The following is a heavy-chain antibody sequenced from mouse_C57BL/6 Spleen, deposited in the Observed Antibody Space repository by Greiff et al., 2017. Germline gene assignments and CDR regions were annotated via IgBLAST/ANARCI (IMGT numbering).Heavy chain of an antibody. CDR2: ISSGSSTI. Sequence: DVHLVESGGGLVKPGGSLKLSCAASGFTFSDYGMHWVRQAPEKGLEWVAYISSGSSTIYYADTVKGRFTISRDNAKNTLFLQMTSLRSEDTAMYYCARAATVVEDWFAYWGQGTLVTVSA. D-gene: IGHD1-1*01. V-gene: IGHV5-17*01. CDR1: GFTFSDYG. CDR3: ARAATVVEDWFAY. J-gene: IGHJ3*01.